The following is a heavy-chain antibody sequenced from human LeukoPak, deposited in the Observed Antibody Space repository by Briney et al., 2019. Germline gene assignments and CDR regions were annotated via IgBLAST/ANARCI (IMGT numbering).Heavy chain of an antibody. V-gene: IGHV4-59*01. J-gene: IGHJ4*02. CDR3: ARGGGSTDYYDSSGYF. CDR1: GGSIRSYY. CDR2: IYYSGST. Sequence: SETLSLTCTVSGGSIRSYYWSWIRQPPGKGLEWIGYIYYSGSTNYNPSLKSRVAISVDTSKNQFSLKLSSVTAADTAVYYCARGGGSTDYYDSSGYFWGQGTLVTVSS. D-gene: IGHD3-22*01.